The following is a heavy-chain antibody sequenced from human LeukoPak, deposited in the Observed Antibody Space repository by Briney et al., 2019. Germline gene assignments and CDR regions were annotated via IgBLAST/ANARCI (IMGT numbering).Heavy chain of an antibody. CDR3: ARRTVTTIADY. V-gene: IGHV3-30-3*01. CDR1: GFTLSTYA. D-gene: IGHD4-17*01. J-gene: IGHJ4*02. Sequence: PGRSLRLSCAASGFTLSTYAMNWVRQTPGKGLEWVAIISYDGSNRYYADSVKGRFTVSRDNSKNTLYLQMNSLRAEDTAVYYCARRTVTTIADYWGQGTLVTVSS. CDR2: ISYDGSNR.